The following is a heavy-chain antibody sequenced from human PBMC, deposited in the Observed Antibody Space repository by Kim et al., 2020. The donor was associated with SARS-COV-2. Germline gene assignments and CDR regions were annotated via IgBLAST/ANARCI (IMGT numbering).Heavy chain of an antibody. J-gene: IGHJ4*02. CDR3: ARTFYDSSAYYYVDY. Sequence: PGFKGRFVFSLDTSVSTAYLQISSLKAEDTAVYYCARTFYDSSAYYYVDYWGQGTLVTVSS. D-gene: IGHD3-22*01. V-gene: IGHV7-4-1*02.